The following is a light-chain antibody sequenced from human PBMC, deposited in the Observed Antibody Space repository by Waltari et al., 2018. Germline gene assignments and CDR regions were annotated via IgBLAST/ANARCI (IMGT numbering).Light chain of an antibody. CDR1: SSDVGGYNP. V-gene: IGLV2-14*01. Sequence: QSALTQPASVSGSPGQSITIPCTGTSSDVGGYNPVSWYQQQPGKAPKLLILEVTNRPSGISNRLSGSKSGNTASLTISGLQAEDEGEYYCSSFTTIGTLVVFGGGTKVTVL. J-gene: IGLJ2*01. CDR3: SSFTTIGTLVV. CDR2: EVT.